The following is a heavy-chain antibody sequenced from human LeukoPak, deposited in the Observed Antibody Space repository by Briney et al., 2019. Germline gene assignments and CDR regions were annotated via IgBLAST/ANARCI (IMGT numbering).Heavy chain of an antibody. CDR2: LTSGGVSA. D-gene: IGHD5-18*01. J-gene: IGHJ4*02. Sequence: PGGSLRLSCAASGFTLSDYSMTWVRQAPGQGLEWISFLTSGGVSAFYADSVRGRFTVSRDDARYSLSLYMNTLRADDTSVYYCASSLNTVMVSPYYLEYWGPGTLVTVSS. CDR1: GFTLSDYS. V-gene: IGHV3-11*04. CDR3: ASSLNTVMVSPYYLEY.